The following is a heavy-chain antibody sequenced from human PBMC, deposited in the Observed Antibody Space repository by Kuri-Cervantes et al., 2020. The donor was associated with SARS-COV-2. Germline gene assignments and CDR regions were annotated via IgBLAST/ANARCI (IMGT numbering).Heavy chain of an antibody. D-gene: IGHD3-3*01. CDR2: ISSSGSTI. V-gene: IGHV3-11*04. J-gene: IGHJ4*02. CDR3: ASPDFWSGYYPDY. Sequence: GESLKISCAASGFTFSDYYMSWIRQAPGKGLEWVSYISSSGSTIYYADSVKGRFTISRDNAKNSLYLQMNSLRAEDTAVYYCASPDFWSGYYPDYWGQGTLVTVSS. CDR1: GFTFSDYY.